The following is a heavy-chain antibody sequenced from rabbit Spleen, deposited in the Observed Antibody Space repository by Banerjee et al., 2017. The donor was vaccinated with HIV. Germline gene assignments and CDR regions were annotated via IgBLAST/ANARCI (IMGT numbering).Heavy chain of an antibody. V-gene: IGHV1S39*01. J-gene: IGHJ4*01. CDR3: ARDLVAVIGWNFNL. CDR2: IDPIFGST. D-gene: IGHD5-1*01. Sequence: QEQLVESGGGLVQPGGSLKLSCKASGFDFSSYGVSWVRQAPGKGLEWIGYIDPIFGSTYYASWAKGRFTMSRTSSTTVTLQMTSLTAADTATYFCARDLVAVIGWNFNLWGPGTLVTVS. CDR1: GFDFSSYG.